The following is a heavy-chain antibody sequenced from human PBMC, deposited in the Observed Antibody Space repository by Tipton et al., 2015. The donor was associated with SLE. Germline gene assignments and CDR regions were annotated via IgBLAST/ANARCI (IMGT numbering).Heavy chain of an antibody. J-gene: IGHJ4*02. Sequence: GSLRLSCAASGFTFSSYSMNWVRQAPGKGLEWVSSISSSSSYIYYADSVKGRFTISRDNAKNSLYLQMNSLRAEDTAVYYCARDAYTLVRGVIDYWGQGTLVTVSS. V-gene: IGHV3-21*01. CDR2: ISSSSSYI. CDR3: ARDAYTLVRGVIDY. D-gene: IGHD3-10*01. CDR1: GFTFSSYS.